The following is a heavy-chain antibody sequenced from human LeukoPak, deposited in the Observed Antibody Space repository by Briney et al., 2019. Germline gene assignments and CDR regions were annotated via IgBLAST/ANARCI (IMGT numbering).Heavy chain of an antibody. J-gene: IGHJ5*02. CDR3: ARGNDYVWGSYRQNNWFDP. D-gene: IGHD3-16*02. CDR2: INPNSGGT. V-gene: IGHV1-2*04. CDR1: GYTFTGYY. Sequence: ASVKVSRKASGYTFTGYYMHWVRQAPGQGLEWMGWINPNSGGTNYAQKFQGWVTMTRDTSISTAYMELSRLRSDDTAVYYCARGNDYVWGSYRQNNWFDPWGQGTLVTVSS.